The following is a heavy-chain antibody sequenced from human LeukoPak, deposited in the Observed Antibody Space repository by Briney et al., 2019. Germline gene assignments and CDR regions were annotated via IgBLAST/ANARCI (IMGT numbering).Heavy chain of an antibody. CDR3: ARGGRRFGSYESNWFDP. CDR2: IKQDGSEK. D-gene: IGHD3-10*01. J-gene: IGHJ5*02. Sequence: LSGGSLRLSCAASGFTFSSYWMSWVRQAPGKGLEWVANIKQDGSEKYYVDSVKGRFTISRDNAKNSLYLQMNSLRAEDTAVYYCARGGRRFGSYESNWFDPWGQGTLVTVSS. V-gene: IGHV3-7*01. CDR1: GFTFSSYW.